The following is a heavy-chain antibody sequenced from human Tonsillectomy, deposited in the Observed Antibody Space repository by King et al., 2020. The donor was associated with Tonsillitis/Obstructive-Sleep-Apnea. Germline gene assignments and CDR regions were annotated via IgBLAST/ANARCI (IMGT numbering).Heavy chain of an antibody. Sequence: VQLVESGGGLVQPGGSLRLSCAASGFTFSTSAMGWVRQAPGKGLEWVSAISGSGGRTYYAESVKGRFTIFRDNSKNTLYLQMNSLRADDTAVYYCAKVRYYFDSSGYYSGYDYWGQGTLVTVSS. CDR3: AKVRYYFDSSGYYSGYDY. V-gene: IGHV3-23*04. J-gene: IGHJ4*02. CDR1: GFTFSTSA. D-gene: IGHD3-22*01. CDR2: ISGSGGRT.